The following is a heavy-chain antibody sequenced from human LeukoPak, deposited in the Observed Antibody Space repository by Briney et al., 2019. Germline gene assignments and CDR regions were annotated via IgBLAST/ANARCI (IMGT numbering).Heavy chain of an antibody. CDR1: GYTFTSYD. D-gene: IGHD2-2*01. CDR3: ARGPVSTHGMDV. J-gene: IGHJ6*02. Sequence: ASVKVSCKASGYTFTSYDINWVRQATGQGREWMGWKNPNSGRTGFAQKFQGRLTMTTNTSISTAYMELRSLTSEDTAVYYCARGPVSTHGMDVWGQGTTVTVSS. V-gene: IGHV1-8*01. CDR2: KNPNSGRT.